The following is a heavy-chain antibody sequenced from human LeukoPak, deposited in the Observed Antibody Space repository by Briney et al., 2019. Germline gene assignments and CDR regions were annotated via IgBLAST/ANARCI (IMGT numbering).Heavy chain of an antibody. V-gene: IGHV3-23*01. CDR3: ATTKQARRYFDY. J-gene: IGHJ4*02. D-gene: IGHD1-1*01. Sequence: GGSLRLSCAGSGFTFSSNALSWVRQAPGKGLEWVSAISGSGGNTYYADSVRGRFTISRDNSKNTLYLQMNTLRAEDTAVYYCATTKQARRYFDYGGQGTLVTVSS. CDR2: ISGSGGNT. CDR1: GFTFSSNA.